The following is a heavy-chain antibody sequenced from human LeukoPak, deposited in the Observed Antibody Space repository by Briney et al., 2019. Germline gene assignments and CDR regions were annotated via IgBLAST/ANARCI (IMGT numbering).Heavy chain of an antibody. D-gene: IGHD7-27*01. V-gene: IGHV3-11*04. J-gene: IGHJ4*02. CDR2: ISNSGREI. Sequence: GGSLRLSCTASGFTFSDSYMTWIRQAPGKGLEWVSYISNSGREINYADSVKGRFTISRDNAMSPLYLQMNSLRVEDTAVYYCGRGHWGLDYWGQGTLVTVSS. CDR3: GRGHWGLDY. CDR1: GFTFSDSY.